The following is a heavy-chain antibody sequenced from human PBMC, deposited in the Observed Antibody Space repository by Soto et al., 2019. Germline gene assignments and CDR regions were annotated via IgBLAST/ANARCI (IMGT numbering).Heavy chain of an antibody. Sequence: SETLSLTCAVYGGSFSGYYWSWIRQPPGKGLEWIGEINHSGSTNYNPSLKSRVTISVDTSKNQFSLKLSSVTAADTALYYCARGLGVEQQLVRFDYWGQGTLVTVSS. V-gene: IGHV4-34*01. CDR1: GGSFSGYY. CDR3: ARGLGVEQQLVRFDY. CDR2: INHSGST. J-gene: IGHJ4*02. D-gene: IGHD6-13*01.